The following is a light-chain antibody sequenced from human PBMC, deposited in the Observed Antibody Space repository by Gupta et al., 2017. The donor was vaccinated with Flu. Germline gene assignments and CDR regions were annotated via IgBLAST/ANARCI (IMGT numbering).Light chain of an antibody. CDR3: AAWDDSRSLWV. V-gene: IGLV1-47*01. CDR2: TDD. CDR1: SSNIGINY. J-gene: IGLJ3*02. Sequence: TISCSGTSSNIGINYVYWYQHGPGTAPKLLICTDDQRPSGVPDRFSGSKSGTSASLAMSGLRSEDEGDYYCAAWDDSRSLWVFGGGTKLTVL.